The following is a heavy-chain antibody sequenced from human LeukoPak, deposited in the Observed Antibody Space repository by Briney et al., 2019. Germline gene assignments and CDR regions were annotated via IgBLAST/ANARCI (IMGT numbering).Heavy chain of an antibody. V-gene: IGHV4-34*01. D-gene: IGHD3-22*01. Sequence: SETLSLTCAVYGESFRGYYWSWIRQPPGKGLEWIGEINHGGDTNYRPSLKSRVTISIDKSKSQFSLKLSSVTAADTAVYYCASKGYDSSVRYFQHWGQGTLVTVSS. CDR3: ASKGYDSSVRYFQH. CDR2: INHGGDT. CDR1: GESFRGYY. J-gene: IGHJ1*01.